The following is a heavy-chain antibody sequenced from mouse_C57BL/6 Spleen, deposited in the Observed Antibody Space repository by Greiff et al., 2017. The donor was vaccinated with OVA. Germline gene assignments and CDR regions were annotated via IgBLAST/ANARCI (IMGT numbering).Heavy chain of an antibody. Sequence: EVQLQESGPGLVKPSQSLSLTCSVTGYSITSGYYWNWIRQFPGNKLEWMGYISYDGSNNYNPSLKNRISITRDTSKNQFFLKLNSVTTEDTATYYCARTRDGGYFDYWGQGTTLTVSS. J-gene: IGHJ2*01. CDR2: ISYDGSN. V-gene: IGHV3-6*01. CDR3: ARTRDGGYFDY. D-gene: IGHD3-3*01. CDR1: GYSITSGYY.